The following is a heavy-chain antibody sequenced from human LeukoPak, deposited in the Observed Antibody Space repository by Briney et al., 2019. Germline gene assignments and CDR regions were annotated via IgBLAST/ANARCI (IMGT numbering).Heavy chain of an antibody. CDR3: AKDYSSGVTIFGVALD. Sequence: PGGSLRLSCAASGFTFSSYGMHWVRQAPGKGLEWVAFIRYDGSNKYYADSVKGRFTISRDNSKNTLYLQMSSLRAEDTAVYYCAKDYSSGVTIFGVALDWGQGTLVTVSS. J-gene: IGHJ4*02. V-gene: IGHV3-30*02. CDR2: IRYDGSNK. CDR1: GFTFSSYG. D-gene: IGHD3-3*01.